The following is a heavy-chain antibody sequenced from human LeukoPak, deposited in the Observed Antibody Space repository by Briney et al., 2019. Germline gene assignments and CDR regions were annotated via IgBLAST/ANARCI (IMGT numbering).Heavy chain of an antibody. CDR1: GLTFSDYA. CDR2: ITSGFTP. V-gene: IGHV3-23*01. J-gene: IGHJ4*02. CDR3: AKASTSGLDYFDS. Sequence: GGSLRLSCAAPGLTFSDYAMSWFRQAPGKGLEWVSGITSGFTPHYADSVKGRFTISRDNSKNMFHLQLNSLRAEDTAVYYCAKASTSGLDYFDSWGPGTLVTVSS.